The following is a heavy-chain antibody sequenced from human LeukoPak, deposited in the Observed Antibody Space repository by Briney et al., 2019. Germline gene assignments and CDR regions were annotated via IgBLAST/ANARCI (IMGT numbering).Heavy chain of an antibody. V-gene: IGHV4-31*03. J-gene: IGHJ3*02. CDR2: IYYSGST. CDR1: GGSISSGGYY. CDR3: AGYGSGSYYLYDAFDI. Sequence: SQTLSLTCTVSGGSISSGGYYWSWIRQHPGKGLEWIGYIYYSGSTYYNPSRKSRVTISVDTSKNQFSLKLSAVTAAATAVYYCAGYGSGSYYLYDAFDIWGQGTMVTVSP. D-gene: IGHD3-10*01.